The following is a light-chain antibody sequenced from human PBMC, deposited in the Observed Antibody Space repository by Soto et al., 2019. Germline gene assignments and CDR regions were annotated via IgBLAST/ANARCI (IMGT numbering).Light chain of an antibody. V-gene: IGKV3-20*01. CDR1: QRVSSNY. CDR3: QQYGSSLYT. Sequence: EIVLTQSPGTLSLSPGERATLSCRASQRVSSNYLAWYQQKPGHAPRLLVYVASIRATVIPDRFSGSGSGTDFTLTISRLEPEDFAVYYCQQYGSSLYTFGQGTKLEIK. CDR2: VAS. J-gene: IGKJ2*01.